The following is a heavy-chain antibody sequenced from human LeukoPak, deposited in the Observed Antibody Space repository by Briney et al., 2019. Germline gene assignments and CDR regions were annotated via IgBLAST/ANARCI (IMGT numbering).Heavy chain of an antibody. D-gene: IGHD2-2*02. CDR3: ARVRDIVVVPAAIYTTGFDP. CDR1: GYTFTGYY. Sequence: ASVKVSCKASGYTFTGYYMHWVRQAPGQGLEWMVWINPNSGGTNYAQKFQGRVTMTRDTSISPASMELSRLRSDATAVYYCARVRDIVVVPAAIYTTGFDPWGQGTLVTVSS. V-gene: IGHV1-2*02. J-gene: IGHJ5*02. CDR2: INPNSGGT.